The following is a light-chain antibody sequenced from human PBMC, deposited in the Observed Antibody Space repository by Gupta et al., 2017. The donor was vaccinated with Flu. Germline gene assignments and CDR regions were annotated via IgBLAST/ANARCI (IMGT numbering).Light chain of an antibody. CDR3: QQYGRSPLIT. Sequence: EIVLTQSPGTLSLSPGERATLSCRASQSVNYLAWYQQKPGQAPRLLMYGASSRATGIPDRFSGSGSGTDFTLTISRLEPEDFAVYFCQQYGRSPLITFGQGTRLEIK. CDR2: GAS. J-gene: IGKJ5*01. CDR1: QSVNY. V-gene: IGKV3-20*01.